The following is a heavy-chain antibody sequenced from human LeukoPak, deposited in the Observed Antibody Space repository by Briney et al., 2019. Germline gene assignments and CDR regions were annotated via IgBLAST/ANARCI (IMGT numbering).Heavy chain of an antibody. Sequence: GGSLRLSFSASGFTFSSYSMIWVRQAPGKGLEWVSSISSSSSYIYYADSVKGRFTISRDNAKNSLYLQMNSLRAEDTAVYYCARDGDYLASTGDAFDIWGQEAMVTVAS. V-gene: IGHV3-21*01. D-gene: IGHD3-22*01. J-gene: IGHJ3*02. CDR1: GFTFSSYS. CDR2: ISSSSSYI. CDR3: ARDGDYLASTGDAFDI.